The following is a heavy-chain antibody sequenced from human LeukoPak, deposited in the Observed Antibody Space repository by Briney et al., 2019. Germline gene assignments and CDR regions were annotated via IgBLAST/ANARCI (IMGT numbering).Heavy chain of an antibody. Sequence: GASVKVSCMASGYTFTNYYLHWVRQAPGQGLEWMGIITPSGGSTNYAQKFQGRVTMTRDTSTSTVYMELSSLRSEDTAVYYCARVTYSSGSNYFDYWGQGTLVTVSS. J-gene: IGHJ4*02. V-gene: IGHV1-46*01. CDR1: GYTFTNYY. CDR3: ARVTYSSGSNYFDY. CDR2: ITPSGGST. D-gene: IGHD6-19*01.